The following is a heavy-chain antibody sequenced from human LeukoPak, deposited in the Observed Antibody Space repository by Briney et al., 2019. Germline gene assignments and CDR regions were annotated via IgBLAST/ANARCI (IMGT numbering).Heavy chain of an antibody. CDR2: TNSDGSST. CDR3: ARGLAYYYDSSGYYPLRY. CDR1: GFTFSSYW. J-gene: IGHJ4*02. V-gene: IGHV3-74*01. D-gene: IGHD3-22*01. Sequence: GGSLRLSCAASGFTFSSYWMHWVRQAPGKGLVWVSRTNSDGSSTSYADSVKGRFTISRDNAKNTLYLQMNSLRAEDTAVYYCARGLAYYYDSSGYYPLRYWGQGTLVTVSS.